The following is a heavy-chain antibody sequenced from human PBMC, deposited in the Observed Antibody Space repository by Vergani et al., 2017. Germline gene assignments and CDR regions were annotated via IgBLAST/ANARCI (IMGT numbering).Heavy chain of an antibody. CDR1: GFTFDDYA. D-gene: IGHD3-22*01. J-gene: IGHJ4*02. CDR2: ISWNSGSI. CDR3: AKDMSQYYYDSSGYQS. V-gene: IGHV3-9*01. Sequence: EVQLLESGGGLVQPGGSLRLSCAASGFTFDDYAMHWVRQAPGKGLEWVSGISWNSGSIGYADSVKGRFTISRDNAKNSLYLQMNSLRAEDTALYYCAKDMSQYYYDSSGYQSWGQGTLVTVSS.